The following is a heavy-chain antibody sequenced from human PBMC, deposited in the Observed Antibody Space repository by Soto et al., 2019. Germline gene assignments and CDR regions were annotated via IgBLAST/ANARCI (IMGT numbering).Heavy chain of an antibody. CDR1: GFTFSSYG. CDR3: AKDLSSTGSSWLYYYYGMDV. J-gene: IGHJ6*02. Sequence: QVQLVESGGGVVQPGRSLRLSCAASGFTFSSYGMHWVRQAPGKGLEWVAVISYDGSNKYYADSVKGRFTISRDNSKNTLYLQMNSLRAEDTAIYYCAKDLSSTGSSWLYYYYGMDVWGQGTTVTVSS. D-gene: IGHD6-13*01. V-gene: IGHV3-30*18. CDR2: ISYDGSNK.